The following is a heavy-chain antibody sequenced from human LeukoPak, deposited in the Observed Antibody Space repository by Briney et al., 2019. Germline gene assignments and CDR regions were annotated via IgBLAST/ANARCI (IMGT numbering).Heavy chain of an antibody. CDR3: VRVTTGGYYNC. V-gene: IGHV4-61*02. J-gene: IGHJ4*02. CDR1: GGSLSSGSYY. CDR2: IYTSGST. D-gene: IGHD3-22*01. Sequence: SQTLSLTCTVSGGSLSSGSYYWSWIRQPAGTGLEWIGRIYTSGSTNYNPSLKSRVTISVDTSKNQFSLKLSSVTAADTAVYYCVRVTTGGYYNCGGQGALVTVSS.